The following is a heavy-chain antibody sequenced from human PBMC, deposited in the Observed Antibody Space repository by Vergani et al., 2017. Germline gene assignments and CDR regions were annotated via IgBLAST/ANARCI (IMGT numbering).Heavy chain of an antibody. CDR1: GFSLSTSGMR. D-gene: IGHD6-19*01. Sequence: QVTLTESGPALVKPTQTLTLTCTFSGFSLSTSGMRVSWIRQPPGKALEWLARIDWDDDKFYSTSLKTRLTISKDTSKNQVVLTMTNMDPVDTATYYCARHHYSSGWYDYWGQGTLVTVSS. CDR3: ARHHYSSGWYDY. J-gene: IGHJ4*02. CDR2: IDWDDDK. V-gene: IGHV2-70*04.